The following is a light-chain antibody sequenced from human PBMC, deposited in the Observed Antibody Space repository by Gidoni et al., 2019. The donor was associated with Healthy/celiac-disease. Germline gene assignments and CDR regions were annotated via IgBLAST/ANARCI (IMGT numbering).Light chain of an antibody. CDR1: SLRSCY. CDR2: GKN. Sequence: SSELTQDPAVSVALGQTVRITFQGDSLRSCYASWYQQKPGQTPVLVIYGKNNRPSGIPDRFSGSSSGNTASLTITGAQAEDEADYYCNSRDSSGNHLVFGGGTKLTVL. J-gene: IGLJ2*01. V-gene: IGLV3-19*01. CDR3: NSRDSSGNHLV.